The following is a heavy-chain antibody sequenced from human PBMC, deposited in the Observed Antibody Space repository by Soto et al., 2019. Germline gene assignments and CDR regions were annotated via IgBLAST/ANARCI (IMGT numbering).Heavy chain of an antibody. D-gene: IGHD3-10*01. Sequence: QVQLQESGPGLVKPSETLSLTCTVSGGSINSYYWSWIRQPAGKVLEWIGRIYSGGSTNYNPSLKSRLTVSVDTSKNQFSLKLTSVTAEDTAVYYCARGPGGFGDFSLDYWGQGTLVTVSS. CDR3: ARGPGGFGDFSLDY. V-gene: IGHV4-4*07. CDR2: IYSGGST. CDR1: GGSINSYY. J-gene: IGHJ4*02.